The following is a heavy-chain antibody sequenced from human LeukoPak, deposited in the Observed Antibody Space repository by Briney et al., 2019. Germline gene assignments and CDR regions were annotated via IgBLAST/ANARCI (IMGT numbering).Heavy chain of an antibody. J-gene: IGHJ4*02. CDR1: GGSISSGSYY. CDR3: ARARISYCSGGSCYYYFDY. CDR2: IYTCGST. Sequence: SETLSLTCTVSGGSISSGSYYWSWIRQPAGKGLEWIGRIYTCGSTNYNPSLKSRVTISVDTSKNQFSPKLSSVTAADTAVYYCARARISYCSGGSCYYYFDYWGQGTLVTVSS. V-gene: IGHV4-61*02. D-gene: IGHD2-15*01.